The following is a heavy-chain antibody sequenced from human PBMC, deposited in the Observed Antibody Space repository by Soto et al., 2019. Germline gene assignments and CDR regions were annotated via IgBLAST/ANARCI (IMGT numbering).Heavy chain of an antibody. CDR1: GYKFTSYW. D-gene: IGHD3-22*01. J-gene: IGHJ5*02. CDR2: IFPSDSDT. Sequence: PGESLKISCRTSGYKFTSYWIAWVRQMPGKSPEWMGIIFPSDSDTRYSPSFQGQVTISADRSTSTVFLQWASLKASDTAVYFCARKDKSGYFNWFDPWGQGTLVTVSS. CDR3: ARKDKSGYFNWFDP. V-gene: IGHV5-51*01.